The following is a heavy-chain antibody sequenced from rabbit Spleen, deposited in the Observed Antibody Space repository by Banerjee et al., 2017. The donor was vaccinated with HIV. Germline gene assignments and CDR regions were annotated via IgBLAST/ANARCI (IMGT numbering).Heavy chain of an antibody. J-gene: IGHJ6*01. CDR1: GLDFSGDSY. Sequence: QQLEESGGDLVKPGASLTLTCKASGLDFSGDSYDSYMCWVRQAPGKGLEWIACIYISSGSTYYASWAKGRFTISKTSSTTLTLQMTSLTAADTATYFCARSTYGYDDYADLYYAAMDLWGQGTLVTVS. D-gene: IGHD6-1*01. V-gene: IGHV1S40*01. CDR2: IYISSGST. CDR3: ARSTYGYDDYADLYYAAMDL.